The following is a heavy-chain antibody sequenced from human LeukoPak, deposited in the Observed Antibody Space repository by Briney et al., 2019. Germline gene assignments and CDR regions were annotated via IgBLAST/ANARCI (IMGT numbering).Heavy chain of an antibody. CDR1: GFTFRDYY. V-gene: IGHV3-11*04. CDR2: IGGSGSTI. D-gene: IGHD5-24*01. CDR3: ARVSVEAAVQRRDGYNRPSGFDY. J-gene: IGHJ4*02. Sequence: KSGGSLRLSWAASGFTFRDYYMSWIRQAPGKGLEWVSHIGGSGSTIYYADSVKGRFTISRDNAKNSLHLQMNSLRAEDTAVYYCARVSVEAAVQRRDGYNRPSGFDYWGQGTLVTVSS.